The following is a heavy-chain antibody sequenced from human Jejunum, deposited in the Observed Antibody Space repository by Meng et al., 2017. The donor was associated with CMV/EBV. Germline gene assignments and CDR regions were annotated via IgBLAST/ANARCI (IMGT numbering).Heavy chain of an antibody. D-gene: IGHD1-1*01. J-gene: IGHJ6*02. CDR2: IYYSGST. CDR3: ARFSATGAYYYGMDV. Sequence: GAPISRYYWSWIRQPPGKGLVWIGFIYYSGSTSYNPSLESRVTMSAGTSRNQVSMNLKSVTAADTGVYYCARFSATGAYYYGMDVWGQGTTVTVSS. CDR1: GAPISRYY. V-gene: IGHV4-59*01.